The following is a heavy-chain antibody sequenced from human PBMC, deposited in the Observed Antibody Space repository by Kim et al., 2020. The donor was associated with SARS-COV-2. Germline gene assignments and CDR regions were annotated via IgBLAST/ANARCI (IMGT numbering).Heavy chain of an antibody. Sequence: GGSLRLSCAASGFTFSSYNMHWVRQAPGKGLEWVAVVLHDGSNQYYADSVKGRFTVSRDNSKNTLYLQMNSLRPEDTALYYCAREGTDYWGQGTLVTVSS. V-gene: IGHV3-30-3*01. CDR3: AREGTDY. J-gene: IGHJ4*02. CDR1: GFTFSSYN. D-gene: IGHD1-1*01. CDR2: VLHDGSNQ.